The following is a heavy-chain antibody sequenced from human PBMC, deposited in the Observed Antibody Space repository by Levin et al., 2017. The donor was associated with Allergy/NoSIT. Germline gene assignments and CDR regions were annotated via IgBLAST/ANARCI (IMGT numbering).Heavy chain of an antibody. Sequence: QPGGSLRLSCAASGFTFTRYWMSWVRQAPGEGLEWVANINEDGSETHSVESVKGRFTISRDNAKNLLHLLMNSLRAEDTAVYYCARDMYRADITGSVLDVWGQGTTATVSS. J-gene: IGHJ6*02. D-gene: IGHD1-14*01. CDR2: INEDGSET. V-gene: IGHV3-7*01. CDR3: ARDMYRADITGSVLDV. CDR1: GFTFTRYW.